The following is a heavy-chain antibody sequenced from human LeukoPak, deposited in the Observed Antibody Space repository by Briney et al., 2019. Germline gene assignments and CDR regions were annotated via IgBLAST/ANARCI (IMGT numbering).Heavy chain of an antibody. J-gene: IGHJ6*04. CDR3: ARAKRSYYYYGMDV. Sequence: PSEALSLTCADYGGSFSGYYWSWIRQPPRKGLEWSGEINHSGRTNYNPSIKSRVTISVDTSMTPFALNQSSVPAADTAVYYCARAKRSYYYYGMDVWGKGTTVTVSS. CDR2: INHSGRT. CDR1: GGSFSGYY. V-gene: IGHV4-34*01. D-gene: IGHD4/OR15-4a*01.